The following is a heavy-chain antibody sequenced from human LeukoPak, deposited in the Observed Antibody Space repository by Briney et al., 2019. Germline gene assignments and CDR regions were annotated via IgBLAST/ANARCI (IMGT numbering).Heavy chain of an antibody. CDR3: ARILNY. J-gene: IGHJ4*02. V-gene: IGHV3-48*02. CDR1: GFTFSTYD. Sequence: GGSLRLSCAASGFTFSTYDMTWVRQAPGKGLEWVSYISSNSGITNYADSVKGRFTISRDNAKNSLYLQMNSLRDEDTAVYYCARILNYWGQGTLVTVSS. CDR2: ISSNSGIT.